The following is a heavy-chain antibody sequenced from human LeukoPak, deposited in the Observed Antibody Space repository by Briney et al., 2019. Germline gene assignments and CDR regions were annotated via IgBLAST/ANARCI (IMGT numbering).Heavy chain of an antibody. CDR2: IKEDGSQK. CDR3: TRDQT. CDR1: RGSYW. V-gene: IGHV3-7*01. J-gene: IGHJ4*02. Sequence: GGSLRLSCVGARGSYWMGWVRQAPGKGLEWVASIKEDGSQKYYMDSVNGRFAISTDNAKSSLFLQMHNLRVEDTDVYYCTRDQTWGQGTLVTVSS.